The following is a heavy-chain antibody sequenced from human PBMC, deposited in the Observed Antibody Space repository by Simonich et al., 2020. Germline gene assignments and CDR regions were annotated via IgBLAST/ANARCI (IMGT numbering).Heavy chain of an antibody. CDR3: ARHLQLGLFDY. CDR2: RNHSGRT. J-gene: IGHJ4*02. Sequence: QVQLQQWGAGLLKPSETLSLTCAVYGESFSGYYWSWIRQPPGKGREWIGKRNHSGRTNYNPSLKSRVTISVDTSKNQFSLKLSSVTAADTAVYYCARHLQLGLFDYWGQGTLVTVSS. D-gene: IGHD1-1*01. CDR1: GESFSGYY. V-gene: IGHV4-34*01.